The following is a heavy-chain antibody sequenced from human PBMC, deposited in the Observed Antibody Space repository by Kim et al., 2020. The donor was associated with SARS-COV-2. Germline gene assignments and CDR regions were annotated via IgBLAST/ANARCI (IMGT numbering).Heavy chain of an antibody. CDR1: GFTFSDYY. CDR3: ARELSLRYFDWQYYFDY. CDR2: ISSSGSTI. Sequence: GGSLRLSCAASGFTFSDYYMSWIRQAPGKGLEWVAYISSSGSTIYYADSVKGRFTISRDNAKNSLYLQMNSLRAEDTAVYYCARELSLRYFDWQYYFDYWGQGTLVTVSS. V-gene: IGHV3-11*04. D-gene: IGHD3-9*01. J-gene: IGHJ4*02.